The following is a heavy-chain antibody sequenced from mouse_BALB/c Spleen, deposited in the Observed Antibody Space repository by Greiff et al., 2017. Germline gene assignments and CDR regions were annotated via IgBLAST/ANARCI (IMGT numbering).Heavy chain of an antibody. Sequence: DVMLVESGGGLVKPGGSLKLSCAASGFTFSSYTMSWVRQTPEKRLEWVATISSGGSYTYYPDSVKGRFTISRDNAKNTLYLQMSSLKSEDTAMYYCTREASYYGNSYFDYWGQGTTLTVSS. J-gene: IGHJ2*01. V-gene: IGHV5-6-4*01. D-gene: IGHD2-10*01. CDR3: TREASYYGNSYFDY. CDR1: GFTFSSYT. CDR2: ISSGGSYT.